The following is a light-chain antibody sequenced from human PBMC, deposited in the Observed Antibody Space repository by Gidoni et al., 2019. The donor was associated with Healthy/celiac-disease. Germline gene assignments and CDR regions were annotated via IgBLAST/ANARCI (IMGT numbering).Light chain of an antibody. CDR2: GAS. CDR1: QSVSSSY. CDR3: QQYGSSPMYT. Sequence: EIVLTQSPGTLSLSPGERATLSCRASQSVSSSYLAWYQQKPGQAPRLLIYGASSRATGIPDRISGSGSGTDFTLTISRLDPEDFAVYYCQQYGSSPMYTFGQGTKLEIK. J-gene: IGKJ2*01. V-gene: IGKV3-20*01.